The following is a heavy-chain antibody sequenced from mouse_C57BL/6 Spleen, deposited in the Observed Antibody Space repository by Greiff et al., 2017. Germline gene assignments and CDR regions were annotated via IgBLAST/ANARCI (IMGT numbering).Heavy chain of an antibody. V-gene: IGHV5-16*01. CDR1: GFTFSDYY. Sequence: EVHLVESEGGLVQPGSSMKLSCTASGFTFSDYYMAWVRQVPEKGLEWVANINYDGSSTYYLDSLKSRFIISRDNAKNILYLQMSSLKSEDTATYYCARGGSSGSWFAYWGQGTLVTVSA. CDR2: INYDGSST. D-gene: IGHD3-2*02. CDR3: ARGGSSGSWFAY. J-gene: IGHJ3*01.